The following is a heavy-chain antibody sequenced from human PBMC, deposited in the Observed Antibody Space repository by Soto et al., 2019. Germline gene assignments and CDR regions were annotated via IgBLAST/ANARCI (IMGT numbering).Heavy chain of an antibody. V-gene: IGHV1-24*01. D-gene: IGHD3-22*01. Sequence: ASVKVSCKVSGYTLTELSMHWVRQAPGKGLEWMGGFDPEDGETIYAQKFQGRVTMTEDTSTDTAYMELSSLRSEDTAVYYCATSVKSPYDSSGYYAYWGQGTLVTVSS. CDR1: GYTLTELS. CDR2: FDPEDGET. CDR3: ATSVKSPYDSSGYYAY. J-gene: IGHJ4*02.